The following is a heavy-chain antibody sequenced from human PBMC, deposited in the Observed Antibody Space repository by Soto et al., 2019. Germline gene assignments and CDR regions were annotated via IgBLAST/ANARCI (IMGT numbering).Heavy chain of an antibody. D-gene: IGHD1-7*01. CDR1: GGSISGYY. V-gene: IGHV4-59*01. CDR3: ARGERTNWNCVY. Sequence: SETLSLTCTVSGGSISGYYWSWIRQPPGKGLEWIGYIYYSGSTNYNPSLKSRVTISVDTSKDQFSLKLSSVTAADTAVYYCARGERTNWNCVYWGQGTLVTVS. J-gene: IGHJ4*02. CDR2: IYYSGST.